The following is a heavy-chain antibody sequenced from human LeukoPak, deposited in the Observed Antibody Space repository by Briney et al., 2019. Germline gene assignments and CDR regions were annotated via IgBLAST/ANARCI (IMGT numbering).Heavy chain of an antibody. Sequence: ASVKVSCKASGGTFSSYAISWVRQAPGQGLEWMGRIIPILGIANYAQKFQGRVTITADKSTSTAYMELSSLRSEDTAVYYCARGFRDHDYGDLFDYWGQGTLVTVSS. CDR2: IIPILGIA. V-gene: IGHV1-69*04. J-gene: IGHJ4*02. D-gene: IGHD4-17*01. CDR3: ARGFRDHDYGDLFDY. CDR1: GGTFSSYA.